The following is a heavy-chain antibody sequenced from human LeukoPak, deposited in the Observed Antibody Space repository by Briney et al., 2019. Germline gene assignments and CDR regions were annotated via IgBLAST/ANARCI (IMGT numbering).Heavy chain of an antibody. CDR2: ITTAGDT. V-gene: IGHV3-13*04. CDR3: ARESYDSSGWYLDY. Sequence: GGSLRLSCAASGFTFSSYDMHWVRQAPGKGLEWVSAITTAGDTYYPGSVKGRFTISRENAKNSLYLQMNSLRAEDTAVYYCARESYDSSGWYLDYWGQGALVTVSS. CDR1: GFTFSSYD. J-gene: IGHJ4*02. D-gene: IGHD3-22*01.